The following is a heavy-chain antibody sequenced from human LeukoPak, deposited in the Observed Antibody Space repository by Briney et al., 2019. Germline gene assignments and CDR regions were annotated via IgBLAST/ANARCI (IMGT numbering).Heavy chain of an antibody. D-gene: IGHD4-17*01. CDR3: ARDPHYAY. CDR1: GYSISSGYY. J-gene: IGHJ4*02. Sequence: SETLSLTCTVSGYSISSGYYWGWIRPPPGKGLEWIGSIYHSGSTYYNPSLKSRVTISVDTSKNQFSLKLSSVTAADTAVYYCARDPHYAYWGQGTLVTVSS. V-gene: IGHV4-38-2*02. CDR2: IYHSGST.